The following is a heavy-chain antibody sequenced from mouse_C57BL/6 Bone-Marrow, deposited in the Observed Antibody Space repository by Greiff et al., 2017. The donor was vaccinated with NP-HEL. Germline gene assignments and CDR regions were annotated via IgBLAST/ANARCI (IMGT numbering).Heavy chain of an antibody. Sequence: EVKLMESGPELVKPGDSVKISCTASGYSFTDYNMSWVKQSTGKRLEWIGVINPNYGTTSYNQKFKGKATLTVDQSTSTAYMQLNSLAWEDSAVYYCAITTVVAYHDWGQGTTLTVSS. J-gene: IGHJ2*01. CDR3: AITTVVAYHD. V-gene: IGHV1-39*01. CDR2: INPNYGTT. D-gene: IGHD1-1*01. CDR1: GYSFTDYN.